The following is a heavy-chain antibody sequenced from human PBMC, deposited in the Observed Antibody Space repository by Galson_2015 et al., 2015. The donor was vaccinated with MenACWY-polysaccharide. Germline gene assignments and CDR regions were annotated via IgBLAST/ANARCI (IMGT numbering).Heavy chain of an antibody. CDR1: GGSTSSYY. CDR2: VSFSGST. V-gene: IGHV4-59*01. J-gene: IGHJ4*02. CDR3: ARDRFGYFDYFFDY. D-gene: IGHD3-9*01. Sequence: SETLSLTCTVSGGSTSSYYWTWIRQPPGKGLEWIGYVSFSGSTNYNPSLKSRVTMSTDSSKRQFFLNLTAVTAADTAVYYCARDRFGYFDYFFDYWGLGTLVTVAS.